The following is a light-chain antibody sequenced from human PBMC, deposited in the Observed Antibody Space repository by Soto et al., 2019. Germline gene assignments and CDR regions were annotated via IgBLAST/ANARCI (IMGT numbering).Light chain of an antibody. CDR3: QHYNSYSEA. J-gene: IGKJ1*01. CDR1: QTISSW. V-gene: IGKV1-5*03. CDR2: KAS. Sequence: IQFSNAPSSLSASDGDRVTITCRASQTISSWLAWYQQKPGKAPKLLIYKASTLKSGVPSRFSGSGSGTEFTLTISSLQPDDFATYYCQHYNSYSEAFGQGTKVDI.